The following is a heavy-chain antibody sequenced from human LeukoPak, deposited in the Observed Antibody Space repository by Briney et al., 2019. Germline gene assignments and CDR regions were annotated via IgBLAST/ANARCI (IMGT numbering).Heavy chain of an antibody. CDR1: GFTFSSYA. CDR3: AKSPYVGDHGGPSA. Sequence: GGSLRLSCAASGFTFSSYAMSWVRQAPGKEPEWVSAISGGGGNTYYADSVKGRFTIPRDDSKNTLFLQMNSLRVEDTAVYYCAKSPYVGDHGGPSAWGQGTLVTVSS. V-gene: IGHV3-23*01. D-gene: IGHD4-23*01. CDR2: ISGGGGNT. J-gene: IGHJ5*02.